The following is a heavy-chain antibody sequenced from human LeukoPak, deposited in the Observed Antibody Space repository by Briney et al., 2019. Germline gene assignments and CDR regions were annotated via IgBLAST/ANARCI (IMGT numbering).Heavy chain of an antibody. CDR1: GFTFSSYA. CDR3: ATRVSDY. CDR2: ISYDGSNK. V-gene: IGHV3-30-3*01. D-gene: IGHD3-10*01. Sequence: GGSLRLSCAASGFTFSSYAMHWVRQAPGKGLEWEAVISYDGSNKYYADSVKGRFTISRDNSKNTLYLQMNSLRAEDTAVYYCATRVSDYWGQGTLVTVSS. J-gene: IGHJ4*02.